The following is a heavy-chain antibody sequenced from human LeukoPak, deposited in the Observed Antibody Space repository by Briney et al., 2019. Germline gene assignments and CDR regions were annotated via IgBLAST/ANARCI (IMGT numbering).Heavy chain of an antibody. CDR3: ARDGPGGLGIFDY. J-gene: IGHJ4*02. CDR2: ISSSSSTI. D-gene: IGHD2-8*02. Sequence: GGSLRLSCAASGFTFSSYSINWVRQAPGKGLEWVSYISSSSSTIYYADSVKGRFTISRDNAKNSLYPQMNSLRAEDTAVYYCARDGPGGLGIFDYWGQGTLVTVSS. V-gene: IGHV3-48*01. CDR1: GFTFSSYS.